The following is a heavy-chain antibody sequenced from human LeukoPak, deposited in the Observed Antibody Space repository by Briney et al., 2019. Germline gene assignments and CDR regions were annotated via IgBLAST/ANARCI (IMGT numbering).Heavy chain of an antibody. CDR3: ASFSSGMDV. CDR2: ISAYNGNT. Sequence: ASVKVSCKASGYTFTGYYMHWVRQAPGQGLEWMGWISAYNGNTNYAQKLQGRVTMTTDTSTSTAYMELRSLRSDDTAVYYCASFSSGMDVWGQGTTVTVSS. CDR1: GYTFTGYY. V-gene: IGHV1-18*04. D-gene: IGHD3-10*01. J-gene: IGHJ6*02.